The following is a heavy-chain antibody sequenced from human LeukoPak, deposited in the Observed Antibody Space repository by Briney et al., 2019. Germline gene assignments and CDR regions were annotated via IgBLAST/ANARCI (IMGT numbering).Heavy chain of an antibody. V-gene: IGHV1-2*02. CDR1: GYTFTGYY. Sequence: AASVRVSCKASGYTFTGYYMHWVRQAPGQGLEWMGWINPNSGGTNYALKFQGRVTMTRDTSISTAYMELSRLRSDDTAVYYCARRGYGSGSYEDYWGQGTLLTVSS. CDR3: ARRGYGSGSYEDY. D-gene: IGHD3-10*01. CDR2: INPNSGGT. J-gene: IGHJ4*02.